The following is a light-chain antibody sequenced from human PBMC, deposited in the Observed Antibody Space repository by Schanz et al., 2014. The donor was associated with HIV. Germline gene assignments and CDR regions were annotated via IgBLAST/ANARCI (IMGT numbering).Light chain of an antibody. V-gene: IGLV2-14*03. CDR1: SSDVGGYNY. CDR2: DVS. Sequence: QSALTQPPSASGSPGQSVTISCTGTSSDVGGYNYVSWYQQHPGKAPKLMIYDVSNRPSGVSNRFSGSKSGNTASLTISGLQAEDEADYYCSSYAGSNVIFGGGTKLTVL. J-gene: IGLJ2*01. CDR3: SSYAGSNVI.